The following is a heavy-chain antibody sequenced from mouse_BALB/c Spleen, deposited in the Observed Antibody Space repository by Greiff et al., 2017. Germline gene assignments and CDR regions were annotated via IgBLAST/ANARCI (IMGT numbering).Heavy chain of an antibody. J-gene: IGHJ2*01. CDR2: ISDGGSYT. CDR1: GFTFSDYY. V-gene: IGHV5-4*02. Sequence: EVKLEESGGGLVKPGGSLKLSCAASGFTFSDYYMYWVRQTPEKRLEWVATISDGGSYTYYPDSVKGRFTISRDNAKNNLYLQMSSLKSEDTAMYYCARHEATVVADYFDYWGQGTTLTVSS. CDR3: ARHEATVVADYFDY. D-gene: IGHD1-1*01.